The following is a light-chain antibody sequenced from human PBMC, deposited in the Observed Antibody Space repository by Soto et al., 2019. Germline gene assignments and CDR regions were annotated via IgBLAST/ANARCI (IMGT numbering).Light chain of an antibody. J-gene: IGKJ1*01. CDR3: EHSYSSEAT. Sequence: DIQMTQSPSSLSASVEDRVIITCRASQSISNHLNWYQQKPGKAPKLLIFAASSLQSGVPSRFSGSRSGPDFTHTSSGLQAEQFATYYGEHSYSSEATLGQGTRVEIK. CDR1: QSISNH. V-gene: IGKV1-39*01. CDR2: AAS.